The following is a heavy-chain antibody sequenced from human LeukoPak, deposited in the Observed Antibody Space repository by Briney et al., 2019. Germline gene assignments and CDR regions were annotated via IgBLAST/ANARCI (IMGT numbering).Heavy chain of an antibody. J-gene: IGHJ4*02. CDR2: ICYDGSNS. CDR1: GFTFSSYG. Sequence: GRSLRLSCTASGFTFSSYGMHWVRQAPGKGLEWVAVICYDGSNSYYVDSVKGRFTISRDNSKNTLYLQMNSLRAEDTAVYYCARDRSFAAASANGPLGYWGQGTLVTVSS. D-gene: IGHD2-8*01. V-gene: IGHV3-33*01. CDR3: ARDRSFAAASANGPLGY.